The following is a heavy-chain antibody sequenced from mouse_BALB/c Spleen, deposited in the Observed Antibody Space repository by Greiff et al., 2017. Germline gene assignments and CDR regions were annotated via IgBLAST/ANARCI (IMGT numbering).Heavy chain of an antibody. CDR1: GFAFSSYD. CDR3: ARQPFGIPFAY. Sequence: EVQLVESGGGLVKPGGSLKLSCAASGFAFSSYDMSWVRQTPEKRLEWVAYISSGGGSTYYPDTVKGRFTISRDNAKNTLYLQMSSLKSEDTAMYYCARQPFGIPFAYWGQGTLVTVSA. CDR2: ISSGGGST. V-gene: IGHV5-12-1*01. D-gene: IGHD1-1*02. J-gene: IGHJ3*01.